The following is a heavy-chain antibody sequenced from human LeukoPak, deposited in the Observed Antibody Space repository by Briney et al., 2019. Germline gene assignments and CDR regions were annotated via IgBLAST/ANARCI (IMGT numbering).Heavy chain of an antibody. J-gene: IGHJ4*02. Sequence: SQPLSLTCAVSGGSISSGGYSWSWIRQPPGKGLEWIGYIYHSGSTYYNPSLKSRVTISVDRSKNQFSLKLSSVTAADTAVYYCASGSGWYLVFDYWGQGTLVTVSS. V-gene: IGHV4-30-2*01. D-gene: IGHD6-19*01. CDR2: IYHSGST. CDR3: ASGSGWYLVFDY. CDR1: GGSISSGGYS.